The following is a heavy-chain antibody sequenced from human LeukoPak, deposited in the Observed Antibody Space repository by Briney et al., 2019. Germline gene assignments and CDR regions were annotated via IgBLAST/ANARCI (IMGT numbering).Heavy chain of an antibody. D-gene: IGHD3-10*01. Sequence: GRSLRLSCAASGFTFSTYGMRWVRQAPGKGLEWVAVIWADGSNKYYADSVKGRFTISRDNSKNTLYLQMNSLRVEDTAVYYCARVRSAEVRGVIAYYYYYGMDVWGQGTTVTVSS. V-gene: IGHV3-33*01. CDR2: IWADGSNK. CDR3: ARVRSAEVRGVIAYYYYYGMDV. J-gene: IGHJ6*02. CDR1: GFTFSTYG.